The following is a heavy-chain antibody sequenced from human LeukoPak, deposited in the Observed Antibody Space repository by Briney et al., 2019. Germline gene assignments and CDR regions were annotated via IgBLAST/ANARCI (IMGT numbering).Heavy chain of an antibody. D-gene: IGHD2-2*01. V-gene: IGHV3-23*01. CDR3: AKDYCSSTSCYFHY. CDR1: GFTFSSYA. J-gene: IGHJ4*02. Sequence: GGSLRLSCAASGFTFSSYAMNWVRQAPGKGLEWVSAISGSGGSTYYADSVKGRFTISRDNSKNTLYLRMNSLRAEDTAVYYCAKDYCSSTSCYFHYWGQGTLVTVSS. CDR2: ISGSGGST.